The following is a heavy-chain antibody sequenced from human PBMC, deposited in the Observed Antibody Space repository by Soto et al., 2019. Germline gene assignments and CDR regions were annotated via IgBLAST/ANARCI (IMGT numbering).Heavy chain of an antibody. CDR2: ISWSSGSR. D-gene: IGHD6-13*01. CDR1: GFTFDDFA. CDR3: ARDWAAADTIRAPPDF. J-gene: IGHJ4*02. V-gene: IGHV3-9*01. Sequence: GGSLRLSCAASGFTFDDFAMHWVRQPPGKGLEWVSGISWSSGSRVYADSVKGRFTISRDNAKDSLYLQMNSLRVEDTAFYYCARDWAAADTIRAPPDFWGQGTLVTVSS.